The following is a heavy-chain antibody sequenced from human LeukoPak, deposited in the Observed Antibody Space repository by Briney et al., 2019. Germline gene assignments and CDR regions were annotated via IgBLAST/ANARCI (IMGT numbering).Heavy chain of an antibody. J-gene: IGHJ4*02. Sequence: GGSLRLSCAASGFTFSSYAMHWVRQAPGKGLEWVAVISYDGSNKYYADSVKGRFTISRDNSKNTLYLQMNGLRAEDTAVYYCAKVPYGIDYWGQGTLVTVSS. CDR1: GFTFSSYA. V-gene: IGHV3-30-3*01. CDR2: ISYDGSNK. CDR3: AKVPYGIDY. D-gene: IGHD3-10*01.